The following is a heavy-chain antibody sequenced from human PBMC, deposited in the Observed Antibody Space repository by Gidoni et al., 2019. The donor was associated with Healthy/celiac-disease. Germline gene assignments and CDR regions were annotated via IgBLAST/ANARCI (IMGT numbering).Heavy chain of an antibody. CDR3: ARDISTYYYGSGSYQSH. D-gene: IGHD3-10*01. Sequence: EVQLVESGGGLVKPGGSLRLSCAASGFTFSSSWMHWVRQAPGKGLVWVSRINSDGSSTSYADSVKGRFTISRDNAKNTLYLQMNSLRAEDTAVYYCARDISTYYYGSGSYQSHWGQGTLVTVSS. CDR2: INSDGSST. J-gene: IGHJ4*02. CDR1: GFTFSSSW. V-gene: IGHV3-74*01.